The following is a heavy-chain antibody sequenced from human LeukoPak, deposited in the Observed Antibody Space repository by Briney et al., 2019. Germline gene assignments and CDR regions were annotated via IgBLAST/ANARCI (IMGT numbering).Heavy chain of an antibody. CDR2: IRGSGGGA. CDR1: GFTFSDYA. D-gene: IGHD4-17*01. J-gene: IGHJ3*02. Sequence: GGSLRLSCAASGFTFSDYAMMWLRQAPGKGPECVSVIRGSGGGAGYADSVRGRFTISRDNSKNSLYLQMNRLRADDTAVYYCARDPNGDYVGAFEILGQGTMVTVSS. CDR3: ARDPNGDYVGAFEI. V-gene: IGHV3-23*01.